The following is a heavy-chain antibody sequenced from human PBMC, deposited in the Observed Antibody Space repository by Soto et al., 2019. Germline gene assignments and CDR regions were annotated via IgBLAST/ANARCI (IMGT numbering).Heavy chain of an antibody. CDR3: ARGRDGVVRYYYYYYMDV. Sequence: SETLSLTCPVSGPSISSYYLSWIRQPPGKGLEWIGYIYYSGSTNYNPSLKSRVTISVDTSKNQFSLKLSSVTAADTAVYYCARGRDGVVRYYYYYYMDVWGKGTTVTVSS. CDR2: IYYSGST. J-gene: IGHJ6*03. CDR1: GPSISSYY. D-gene: IGHD3-3*01. V-gene: IGHV4-59*01.